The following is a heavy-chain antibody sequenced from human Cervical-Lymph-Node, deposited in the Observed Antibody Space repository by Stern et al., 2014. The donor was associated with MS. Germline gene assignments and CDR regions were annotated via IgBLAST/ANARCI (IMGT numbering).Heavy chain of an antibody. CDR1: GGTLSNYG. D-gene: IGHD4-17*01. CDR2: IIPMFGTA. CDR3: ARDGDSSMLGLDV. V-gene: IGHV1-69*01. Sequence: VQLVESGAEVKKPGSSVKVSCKASGGTLSNYGISWVRQAPGQGLEGMGGIIPMFGTANYAQKFQGRVTLTADDSTNTAYMDLSSLTSEDTAVYYCARDGDSSMLGLDVWGQGTTVTVSS. J-gene: IGHJ6*02.